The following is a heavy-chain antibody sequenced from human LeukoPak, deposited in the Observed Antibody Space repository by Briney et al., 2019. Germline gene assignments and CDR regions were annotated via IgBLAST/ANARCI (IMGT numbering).Heavy chain of an antibody. V-gene: IGHV3-33*01. CDR3: AREDSSGLPDY. Sequence: QPGGSLRLSCAASGFTFSSYGMHWVRQAPGKGLEWVAVIWYDGSNKYYADSVKGRFTISRDNSKNTLYLQMNSLRAEDTAVYYCAREDSSGLPDYWGQGTLVTVSS. CDR1: GFTFSSYG. J-gene: IGHJ4*02. CDR2: IWYDGSNK. D-gene: IGHD3-22*01.